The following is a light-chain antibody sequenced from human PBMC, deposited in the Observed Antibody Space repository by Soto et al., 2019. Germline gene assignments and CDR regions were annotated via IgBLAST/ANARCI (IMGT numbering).Light chain of an antibody. Sequence: QAVVTQPPSASGTPGQRVTISCSGSSSNIGSNTVNWYQQLPGTAPKLLNYSNNQRPSGVPDRFSGSKSGTSASLAISGLQSEDEADYYCAAWDDSLNGGVFGGGTKVTVL. CDR3: AAWDDSLNGGV. CDR2: SNN. V-gene: IGLV1-44*01. CDR1: SSNIGSNT. J-gene: IGLJ2*01.